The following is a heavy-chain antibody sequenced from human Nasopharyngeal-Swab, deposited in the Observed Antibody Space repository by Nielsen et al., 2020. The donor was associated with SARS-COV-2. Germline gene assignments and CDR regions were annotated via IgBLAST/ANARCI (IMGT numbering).Heavy chain of an antibody. Sequence: GSLRLSCTVSGGSISSYYWSWIRQPPGKGLEWIGYIYYSGSTNYNPSLKSRVTISVDTSKNQFSLKLSSVTAADTAVYYCARGGYYRAYGMDVWGQGTTVTVSS. V-gene: IGHV4-59*08. CDR2: IYYSGST. CDR3: ARGGYYRAYGMDV. CDR1: GGSISSYY. D-gene: IGHD1-26*01. J-gene: IGHJ6*02.